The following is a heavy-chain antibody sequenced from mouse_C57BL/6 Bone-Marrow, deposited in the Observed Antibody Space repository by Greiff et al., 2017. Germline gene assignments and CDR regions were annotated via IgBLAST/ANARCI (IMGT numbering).Heavy chain of an antibody. V-gene: IGHV7-3*01. Sequence: EVQGVESGGGLVQPGGSLSLSCAASGFTFTDYYMSWVRPPPGTGLEWLGFIRNKANGYTTEYSASVKGRFTISRDNSQSILYLQMNALRAEDSATYYCARCYYGSSYWYFDVWGTGTTVTVSS. CDR3: ARCYYGSSYWYFDV. CDR2: IRNKANGYTT. J-gene: IGHJ1*03. D-gene: IGHD1-1*01. CDR1: GFTFTDYY.